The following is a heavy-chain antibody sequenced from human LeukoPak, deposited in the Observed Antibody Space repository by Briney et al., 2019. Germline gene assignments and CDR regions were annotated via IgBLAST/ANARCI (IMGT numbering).Heavy chain of an antibody. CDR2: ISGSGGST. CDR1: GFTFSSYA. D-gene: IGHD2-15*01. Sequence: GSLRLSCAASGFTFSSYAMSWVRQAPGKGLEWVSAISGSGGSTYYADSVKGRFTMSRDNSKNRLYLQMNSLRAEDTAVYYCAKGVAYYYYYGVDVGGQGTTVTVSS. CDR3: AKGVAYYYYYGVDV. V-gene: IGHV3-23*01. J-gene: IGHJ6*02.